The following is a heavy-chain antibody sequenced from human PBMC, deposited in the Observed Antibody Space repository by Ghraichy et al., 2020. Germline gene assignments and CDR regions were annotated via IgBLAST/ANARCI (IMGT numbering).Heavy chain of an antibody. D-gene: IGHD6-13*01. J-gene: IGHJ4*02. CDR1: GFTFRSYW. CDR2: INSDGSST. CDR3: ARPLIAAAGTARY. Sequence: GGSLRLSCAASGFTFRSYWMHWVRQAPGKGLVWVSRINSDGSSTSYADSVKGRFTISRDNAKNTLYLQMNSLRAEDTAVYYCARPLIAAAGTARYWGQGTLVTVSS. V-gene: IGHV3-74*01.